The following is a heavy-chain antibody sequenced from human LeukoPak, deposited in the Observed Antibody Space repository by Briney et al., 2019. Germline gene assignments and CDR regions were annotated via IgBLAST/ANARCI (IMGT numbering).Heavy chain of an antibody. CDR2: MSYDGSVQ. V-gene: IGHV3-30*03. CDR3: ARGADDFWSGAGGGFDY. D-gene: IGHD3-3*01. Sequence: GGSLRLSCAASGFTFSSYGMHWVRQAPGKGLEWVAVMSYDGSVQYYADSVKGRFTISRDNSKNTLYLQMNSLRAEDTAVYYCARGADDFWSGAGGGFDYWGQGTLVTVSS. J-gene: IGHJ4*02. CDR1: GFTFSSYG.